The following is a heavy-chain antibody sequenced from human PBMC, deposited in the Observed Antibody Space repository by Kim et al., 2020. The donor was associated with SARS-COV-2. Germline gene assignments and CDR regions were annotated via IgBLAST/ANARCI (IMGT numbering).Heavy chain of an antibody. CDR2: ISYDGSNK. J-gene: IGHJ4*02. CDR3: AKGYDTRAIGLFDY. CDR1: GFSFSGYA. D-gene: IGHD3-22*01. V-gene: IGHV3-30*04. Sequence: GGSLRLSCAASGFSFSGYAMNWVRQAPGKGLEWVAVISYDGSNKDYADSVKGRFTISRDNSKNTLYLQMNSLRAEDTAVYYCAKGYDTRAIGLFDYWGQGTLGTASS.